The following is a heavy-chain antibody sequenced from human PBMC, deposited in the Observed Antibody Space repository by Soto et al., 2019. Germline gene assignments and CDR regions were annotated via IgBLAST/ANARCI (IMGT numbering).Heavy chain of an antibody. CDR2: ISVSGGCT. CDR3: VKDSGYNYGYLSSNYYFDY. CDR1: GFTFSSYA. J-gene: IGHJ4*02. V-gene: IGHV3-23*01. D-gene: IGHD5-18*01. Sequence: GGSLRLSCADSGFTFSSYAFSWVRQAPGKGLEGVSAISVSGGCTYYADSVKGRFTISRDNTKNTVFLQMNSLRAEGTAVYYCVKDSGYNYGYLSSNYYFDYWGQGTPDTVSS.